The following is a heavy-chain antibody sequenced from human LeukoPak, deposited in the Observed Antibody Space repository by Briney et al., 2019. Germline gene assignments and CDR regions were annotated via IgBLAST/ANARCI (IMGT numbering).Heavy chain of an antibody. CDR1: GGSISSYY. J-gene: IGHJ4*02. CDR2: IYYSGST. Sequence: SETLSLTCTVSGGSISSYYWSWIRQPPGKGLEWIGYIYYSGSTNYNPSLKSRVTISVDTSKNQFSLKLSSVTAADTAVYYCARTYYDILTGPGGYYFDYWGQGTLVTVSS. D-gene: IGHD3-9*01. V-gene: IGHV4-59*01. CDR3: ARTYYDILTGPGGYYFDY.